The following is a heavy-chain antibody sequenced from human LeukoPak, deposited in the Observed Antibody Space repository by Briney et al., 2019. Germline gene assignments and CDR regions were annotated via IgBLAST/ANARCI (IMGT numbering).Heavy chain of an antibody. V-gene: IGHV3-23*01. CDR2: ISASADST. J-gene: IGHJ4*02. CDR1: GFTFSSYW. Sequence: PGGSLRLSCAASGFTFSSYWMSWVRQAPGKGLEWVSAISASADSTYYADSVKGRFTISRDNSKNTLYLQVNSLRAEDTAVYYCAKVQGQVIGYYFDYWGQGTLVTVSS. CDR3: AKVQGQVIGYYFDY. D-gene: IGHD3/OR15-3a*01.